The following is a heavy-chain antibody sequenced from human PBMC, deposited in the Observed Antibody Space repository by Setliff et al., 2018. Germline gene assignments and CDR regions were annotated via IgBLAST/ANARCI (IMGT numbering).Heavy chain of an antibody. CDR2: VQFDGSNK. CDR1: GLSYINDW. D-gene: IGHD3-10*01. V-gene: IGHV3-30*02. J-gene: IGHJ6*02. Sequence: PGESLRLSCTASGLSYINDWVSWVRQAPGEGLEWVAFVQFDGSNKYYADSVLGRFTISRDNAKNSLYLQMNSLRAEDSAVYYCARDGVFYAMDFWGQGTTVTVSS. CDR3: ARDGVFYAMDF.